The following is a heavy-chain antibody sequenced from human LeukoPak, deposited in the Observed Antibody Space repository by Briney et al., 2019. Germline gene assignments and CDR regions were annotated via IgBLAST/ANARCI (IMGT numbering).Heavy chain of an antibody. J-gene: IGHJ5*02. Sequence: GASMKVSCKASGGTFSSYAISWVRQAPGQGLEWMGGIIPIFGTANYAQKFQGRVTITADESTSTAYMELSSLRSEDTAVYYCARGARSRYSSSWFPTWGQGTLVTVSS. D-gene: IGHD6-13*01. CDR1: GGTFSSYA. CDR3: ARGARSRYSSSWFPT. CDR2: IIPIFGTA. V-gene: IGHV1-69*13.